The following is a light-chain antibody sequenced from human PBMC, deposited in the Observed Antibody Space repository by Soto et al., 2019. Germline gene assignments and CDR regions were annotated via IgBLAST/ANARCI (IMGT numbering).Light chain of an antibody. J-gene: IGKJ1*01. Sequence: DIQMTQSPSTLSASVGDRVTITCRASQNINQWLAWYQQKPGKAPKFLIYDASILESGVPSRFSGTGSGTEFTLTISSLQPDDFATYYCQRYNSNFRTFGQGTKVEIK. CDR3: QRYNSNFRT. CDR2: DAS. V-gene: IGKV1-5*01. CDR1: QNINQW.